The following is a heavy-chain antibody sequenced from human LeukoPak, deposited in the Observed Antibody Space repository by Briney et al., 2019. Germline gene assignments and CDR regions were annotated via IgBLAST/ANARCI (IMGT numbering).Heavy chain of an antibody. J-gene: IGHJ6*03. CDR3: AKDHYGDYYYYMDV. Sequence: GGSLRLSCAASGSTFDDYAMHWVRQAPGKGLEWVSGISWNSGSIGYADSVKGRFTISRDNAKNSLYLQMNSLRAEDTALYYCAKDHYGDYYYYMDVWGKGTTVTVSS. V-gene: IGHV3-9*01. CDR2: ISWNSGSI. CDR1: GSTFDDYA. D-gene: IGHD4-17*01.